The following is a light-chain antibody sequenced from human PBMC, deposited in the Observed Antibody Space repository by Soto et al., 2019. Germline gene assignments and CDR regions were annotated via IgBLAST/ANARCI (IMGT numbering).Light chain of an antibody. CDR2: GNI. CDR1: TSNIAAGYD. V-gene: IGLV1-40*01. CDR3: QSYDSSLSGSV. J-gene: IGLJ2*01. Sequence: QSVLTQPPSVSGAPGQRVTISCTGNTSNIAAGYDVHWYQQLPGTAPKLLIYGNINRPSGVPDRFSGSKSGTSASLAITGLQAEDEAHYYCQSYDSSLSGSVFGGGTKLTVL.